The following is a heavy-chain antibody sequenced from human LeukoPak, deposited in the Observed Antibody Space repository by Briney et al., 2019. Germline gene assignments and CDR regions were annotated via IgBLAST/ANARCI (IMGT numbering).Heavy chain of an antibody. V-gene: IGHV3-7*01. Sequence: GGSLRLSCAASGFTFSSYVMHWVRQAPGKGLEWVANIKQDGSEKYYVDSVKGRFTISRDNAKNSLYLQMNSLRAEDTAVYYCAREVELELDYWGQGTLVTVSS. CDR2: IKQDGSEK. CDR3: AREVELELDY. CDR1: GFTFSSYV. J-gene: IGHJ4*02. D-gene: IGHD1-1*01.